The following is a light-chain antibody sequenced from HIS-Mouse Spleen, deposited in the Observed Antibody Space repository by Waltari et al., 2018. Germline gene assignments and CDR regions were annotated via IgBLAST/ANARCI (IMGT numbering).Light chain of an antibody. CDR3: AAWDDSLSGWV. V-gene: IGLV1-47*01. J-gene: IGLJ3*02. CDR1: SPNIGRNY. Sequence: QSVLTQPPSASGTPGQRVTISCSGSSPNIGRNYVYWYQPLPGTAPKLLIYRNNQRPSGVPDRFSGSKSGTSASLAISGLRSEDEADYYWAAWDDSLSGWVFGGGTKLTVL. CDR2: RNN.